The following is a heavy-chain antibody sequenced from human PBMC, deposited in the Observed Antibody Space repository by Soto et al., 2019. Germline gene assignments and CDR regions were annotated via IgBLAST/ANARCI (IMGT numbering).Heavy chain of an antibody. CDR1: GFTVSSHY. V-gene: IGHV3-66*01. D-gene: IGHD4-17*01. Sequence: EVQLVESGGGLVQPGGSLRLSCAASGFTVSSHYMSWVRQAPGKGLEWVSVIYPGGDTFYADSVKGRFTISRDNFKNTVYLQVNSLRADDTAVYDCAGEDDDGDYATSFALWGRGTLVTVSS. J-gene: IGHJ2*01. CDR2: IYPGGDT. CDR3: AGEDDDGDYATSFAL.